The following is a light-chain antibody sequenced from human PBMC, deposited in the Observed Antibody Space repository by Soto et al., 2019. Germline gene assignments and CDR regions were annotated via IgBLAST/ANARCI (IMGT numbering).Light chain of an antibody. CDR2: GAS. V-gene: IGKV3-15*01. CDR3: QQYNNWPLT. Sequence: EIVMTQSPATLSVSPGERATLSCRASQSVSSNLAWYQQKPGQAPRLLIYGASTRATGIPARFSGSGSGTEFTLTISSLQSEDFGVYYCQQYNNWPLTFGGGTKGDIK. CDR1: QSVSSN. J-gene: IGKJ4*01.